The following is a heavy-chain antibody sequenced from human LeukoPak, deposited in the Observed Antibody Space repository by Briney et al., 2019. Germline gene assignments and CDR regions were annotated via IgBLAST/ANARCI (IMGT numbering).Heavy chain of an antibody. V-gene: IGHV5-51*01. CDR2: IYPGDSDT. CDR3: ARIGRYCTNGVCSYFDY. J-gene: IGHJ4*02. Sequence: GESLKISCKGSGYSFTSYWIGWVGQMPGKGLEWMGIIYPGDSDTRYSPSFQGQVTISADKSISTAYLQWSSLKASDTAMYYCARIGRYCTNGVCSYFDYWGQGTLVTVSS. D-gene: IGHD2-8*01. CDR1: GYSFTSYW.